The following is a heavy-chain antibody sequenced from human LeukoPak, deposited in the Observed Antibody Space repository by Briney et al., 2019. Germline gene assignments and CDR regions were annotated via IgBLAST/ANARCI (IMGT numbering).Heavy chain of an antibody. Sequence: PSETLSLTCTVSGGSISSYYWSWIRQPPGKGLEWIGYIYYSGSTNYNPSLKSRVTMSVDTSKNQFSLKLSSVTAADTAVYYCARDMIAGLDAFDIWGQGTMVTVSA. CDR1: GGSISSYY. D-gene: IGHD3-16*01. J-gene: IGHJ3*02. CDR3: ARDMIAGLDAFDI. CDR2: IYYSGST. V-gene: IGHV4-59*12.